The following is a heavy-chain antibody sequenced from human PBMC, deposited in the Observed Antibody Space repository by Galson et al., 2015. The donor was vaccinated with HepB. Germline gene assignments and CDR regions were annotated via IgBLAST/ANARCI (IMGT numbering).Heavy chain of an antibody. V-gene: IGHV3-9*01. D-gene: IGHD3-10*01. CDR2: INWNSGSK. CDR3: AKTRSSGLYYYGSGTSTRYLDY. J-gene: IGHJ4*02. CDR1: GFTFDDYA. Sequence: SLRLSCAASGFTFDDYAMHWVRQAPGKGLEWVSGINWNSGSKGYADSVKGRFTISRDNAKNSLYLHMNSLRTEDTALYYCAKTRSSGLYYYGSGTSTRYLDYWGQGTLVTVSS.